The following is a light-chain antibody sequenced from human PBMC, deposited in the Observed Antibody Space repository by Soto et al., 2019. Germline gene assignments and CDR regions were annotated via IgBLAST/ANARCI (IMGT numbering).Light chain of an antibody. Sequence: EIVCTQSPGTLSLSPGERATLSCRASQSVSNNYLAWYQQKPGQAPRLLIYGASNRATGIPDRFSGSGSGTDFPPTIRRLEPEDFAVYYCQQYGSSGTFGQGTKGDIK. CDR3: QQYGSSGT. CDR2: GAS. CDR1: QSVSNNY. J-gene: IGKJ1*01. V-gene: IGKV3-20*01.